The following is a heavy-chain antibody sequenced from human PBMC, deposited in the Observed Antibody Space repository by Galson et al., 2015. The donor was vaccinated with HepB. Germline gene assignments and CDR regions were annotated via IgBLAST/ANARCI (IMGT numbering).Heavy chain of an antibody. Sequence: SLRLSCAASGFTFSSYAMHWVRQAPGKGLEWVAVISYDGSNKYYADSVKGRFTISRDNSKNTLYLQMNSLRAEDTAVYYCARDLPIQGYSVTDWFDPWGQGTLVTVSS. CDR3: ARDLPIQGYSVTDWFDP. CDR2: ISYDGSNK. D-gene: IGHD5/OR15-5a*01. CDR1: GFTFSSYA. J-gene: IGHJ5*02. V-gene: IGHV3-30-3*01.